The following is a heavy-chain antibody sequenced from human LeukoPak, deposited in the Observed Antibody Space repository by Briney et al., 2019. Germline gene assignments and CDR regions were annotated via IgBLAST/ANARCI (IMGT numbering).Heavy chain of an antibody. CDR3: VETPNYYYDSSGYLR. CDR2: INYGGIT. V-gene: IGHV4-39*07. J-gene: IGHJ1*01. Sequence: SETLSLTCTVSGGSISSRSYYWGWIRQPPGKGLEWIGSINYGGITYYNPSLKSRVTLSVDTSKNQFSLRLNSVTAADTAVYYCVETPNYYYDSSGYLRWGQGTLVTVSS. CDR1: GGSISSRSYY. D-gene: IGHD3-22*01.